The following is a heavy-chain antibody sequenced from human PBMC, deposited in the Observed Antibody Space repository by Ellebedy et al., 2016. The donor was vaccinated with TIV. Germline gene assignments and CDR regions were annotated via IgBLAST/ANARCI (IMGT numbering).Heavy chain of an antibody. Sequence: GESLKISXAASGFTFNNYALTWVRQAPGKGLEWVSTIGASGASTFYADSVQGRFTISRDNSKNTLSLQMSSLRDTDTATYYCTKDILTGQPYYYYAMDVWGQGTTVAVSS. D-gene: IGHD3-9*01. CDR2: IGASGAST. CDR1: GFTFNNYA. J-gene: IGHJ6*02. CDR3: TKDILTGQPYYYYAMDV. V-gene: IGHV3-23*01.